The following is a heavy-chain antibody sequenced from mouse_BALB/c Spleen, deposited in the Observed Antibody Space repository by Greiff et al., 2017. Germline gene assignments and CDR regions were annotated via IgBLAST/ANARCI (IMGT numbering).Heavy chain of an antibody. D-gene: IGHD2-14*01. CDR2: ISSGGSYT. V-gene: IGHV5-6*02. CDR1: GFTFSSYG. CDR3: ARRGYDNAMDY. Sequence: EVMLVESGGDLVKPGGSLKLSCAASGFTFSSYGMSWVRQTPDKRLEWVATISSGGSYTYYPDSVKGRFTISRDNAKNTLYLQMSRLKSEDTAMYYCARRGYDNAMDYWGQGTSVTVSS. J-gene: IGHJ4*01.